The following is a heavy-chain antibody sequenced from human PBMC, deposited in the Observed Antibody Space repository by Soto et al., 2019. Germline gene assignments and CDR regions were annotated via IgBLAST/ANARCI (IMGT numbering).Heavy chain of an antibody. CDR3: ARDTAMVSRNAFDI. V-gene: IGHV1-69*08. CDR1: GGTFSSYT. J-gene: IGHJ3*02. D-gene: IGHD5-18*01. CDR2: IIPILGIA. Sequence: QVQLVQSGAEVKKPGSSVKVSCKASGGTFSSYTISWVRQAPGQGLEWMGRIIPILGIANYAQKFQGRVTITADKSTSKAYMELSSLRSEDTAVYYCARDTAMVSRNAFDIWGQGTMVTVSS.